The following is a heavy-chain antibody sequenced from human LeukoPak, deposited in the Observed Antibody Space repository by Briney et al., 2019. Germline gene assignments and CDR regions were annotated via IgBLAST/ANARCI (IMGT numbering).Heavy chain of an antibody. CDR3: VRGWGSNVHASAFDV. D-gene: IGHD3-16*01. CDR2: IWHDGSHK. V-gene: IGHV3-33*01. CDR1: GFTFSTYG. Sequence: QPGGSLRLSCAASGFTFSTYGMHWVRQAPGKGLEWVTVIWHDGSHKDYADSVKGRFTISRDNSKNTLYLQMNDLRAEDTAMYYCVRGWGSNVHASAFDVWGQGTMVTVSS. J-gene: IGHJ3*01.